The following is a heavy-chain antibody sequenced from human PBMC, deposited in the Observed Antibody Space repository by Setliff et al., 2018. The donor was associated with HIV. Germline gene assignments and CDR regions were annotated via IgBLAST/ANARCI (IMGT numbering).Heavy chain of an antibody. CDR1: GYTFTTYG. CDR2: ISASSDNT. D-gene: IGHD6-19*01. CDR3: ARVPYRSAWLSGGHDAFDV. J-gene: IGHJ3*01. V-gene: IGHV1-18*01. Sequence: GASVKVSCKASGYTFTTYGFNWVRQAPGQGLEWMGWISASSDNTNYAQKFQGRVTLTTDTSTNTVYMELRSLRHDDTAEYFCARVPYRSAWLSGGHDAFDVWGQGTMVTVSS.